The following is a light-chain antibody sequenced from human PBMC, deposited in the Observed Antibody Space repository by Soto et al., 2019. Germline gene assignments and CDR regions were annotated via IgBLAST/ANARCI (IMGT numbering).Light chain of an antibody. J-gene: IGLJ3*02. V-gene: IGLV2-11*01. CDR3: CSYAGSYTWV. Sequence: QSALTQPRSVSGSPGQSVTISCTGTSSDVGDYNYVSWYQQHPGKAPKLLIHAVNMRPSGVPDRFSGSKSGNTASLTISGLQAEDEADYSCCSYAGSYTWVFGGGTKVTVL. CDR2: AVN. CDR1: SSDVGDYNY.